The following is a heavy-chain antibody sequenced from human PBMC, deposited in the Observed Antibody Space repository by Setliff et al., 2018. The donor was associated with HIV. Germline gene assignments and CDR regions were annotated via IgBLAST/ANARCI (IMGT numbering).Heavy chain of an antibody. CDR1: GGSISGYY. J-gene: IGHJ6*03. CDR3: ARHLYSGYDSGIIPYYYYYYMDV. D-gene: IGHD5-12*01. CDR2: IYSSGST. V-gene: IGHV4-4*08. Sequence: SETLSLTCSVSGGSISGYYWTWIRQPPGKGLEWIGYIYSSGSTNYNPSLKSRLTISVDTSRNQFSLKLSSLTAADTAVYYCARHLYSGYDSGIIPYYYYYYMDVWGKGSTVTVSS.